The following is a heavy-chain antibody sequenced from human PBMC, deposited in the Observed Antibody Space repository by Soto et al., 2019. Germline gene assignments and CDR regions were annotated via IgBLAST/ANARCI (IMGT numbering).Heavy chain of an antibody. CDR2: ISTDSSNT. CDR1: GGSFSDFY. Sequence: GGSLRLSCGVSGGSFSDFYMSWIRKAPGKGLEWVSHISTDSSNTKYGDSVKGRFTVSRDNAKRSLYLQMNSLRVEDTGIYYCATYGMDVWGQGTTVTVSS. CDR3: ATYGMDV. V-gene: IGHV3-11*06. J-gene: IGHJ6*02.